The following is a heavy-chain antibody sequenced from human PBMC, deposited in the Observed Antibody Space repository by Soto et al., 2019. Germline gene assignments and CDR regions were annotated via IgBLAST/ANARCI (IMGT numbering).Heavy chain of an antibody. V-gene: IGHV1-69*01. D-gene: IGHD5-12*01. Sequence: QVQLLQSGAEVKKPGTSVKVSCQASGGTFSSYAISWVRPAPGQGLEWMGGIIPIFGTANYAQKFQGRVTITADESTSTAYMELSSLRSEDTAVYYCARVVRGYDDFDYCGQGTLVTVSS. CDR1: GGTFSSYA. CDR3: ARVVRGYDDFDY. CDR2: IIPIFGTA. J-gene: IGHJ4*02.